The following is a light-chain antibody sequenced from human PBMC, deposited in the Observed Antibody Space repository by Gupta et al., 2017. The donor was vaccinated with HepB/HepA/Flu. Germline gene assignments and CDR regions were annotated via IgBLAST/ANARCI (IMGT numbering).Light chain of an antibody. J-gene: IGLJ1*01. Sequence: QSALTQPASVSGSPGPSITISCTGSSSDIGRYNFVSWYQQRPGDAPKLSIYDLSNRPSGVSNRFSGSKSAYTASLTISGLQAEDEADYYCSSYASSNNYVFGTGTKVTVL. CDR3: SSYASSNNYV. CDR1: SSDIGRYNF. CDR2: DLS. V-gene: IGLV2-14*03.